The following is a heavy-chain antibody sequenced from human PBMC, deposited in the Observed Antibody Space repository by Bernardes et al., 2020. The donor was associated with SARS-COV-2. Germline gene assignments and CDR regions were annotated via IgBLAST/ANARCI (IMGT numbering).Heavy chain of an antibody. Sequence: GGSLRLSFAASGFTFSSYSMNWVRQAPGKGLEWVSSISSSSSYIYYADSVKGRFTISRDNAKNSLYLQMNSLRAEDTAVYYCARDRGNLWFGESRDAFDIWGQGTMVTVSS. CDR3: ARDRGNLWFGESRDAFDI. CDR1: GFTFSSYS. V-gene: IGHV3-21*01. CDR2: ISSSSSYI. J-gene: IGHJ3*02. D-gene: IGHD3-10*01.